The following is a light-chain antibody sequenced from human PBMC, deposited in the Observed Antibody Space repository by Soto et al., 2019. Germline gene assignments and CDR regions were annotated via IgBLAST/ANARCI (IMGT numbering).Light chain of an antibody. CDR3: QQRSKCPPYT. CDR2: EAS. V-gene: IGKV3-11*01. J-gene: IGKJ2*01. Sequence: EIVLTQSPATLSLSPGERATLSCRASQSVDNYLAWYQQKPGQTPRLLIYEASIRATGIPVRFSGSGSGTDFTLTISSLEPEDVAVYYCQQRSKCPPYTFGQGTKVEIK. CDR1: QSVDNY.